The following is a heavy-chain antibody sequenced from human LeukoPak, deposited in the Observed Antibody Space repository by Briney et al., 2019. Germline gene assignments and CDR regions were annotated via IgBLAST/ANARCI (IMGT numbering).Heavy chain of an antibody. V-gene: IGHV1-69*13. CDR3: AGALATMVRGVIMPNWFDP. CDR1: GGTFSSYA. Sequence: ASVKVSFKASGGTFSSYAISWVRQAPGQGLEWMGGIIPIFGTANYAQKFQGRVTITADESTSTAYMELSSLRSEDTAVYYCAGALATMVRGVIMPNWFDPWGQGTLVTVSS. J-gene: IGHJ5*02. CDR2: IIPIFGTA. D-gene: IGHD3-10*01.